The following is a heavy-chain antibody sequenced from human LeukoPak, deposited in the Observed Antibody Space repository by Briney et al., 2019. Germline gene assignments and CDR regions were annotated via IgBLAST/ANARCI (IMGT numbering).Heavy chain of an antibody. V-gene: IGHV1-18*01. J-gene: IGHJ5*02. CDR3: ARAGTTPLYNWFDP. Sequence: ASVKVSCKASGYTLTSYGISWVRQAPGQGLEWMGWISAYNGNTNYAQKLQGRVTMTTDTSTSTAYMELRSLRSDDTAVYYCARAGTTPLYNWFDPWGQGTLVTVSS. CDR2: ISAYNGNT. D-gene: IGHD2-2*01. CDR1: GYTLTSYG.